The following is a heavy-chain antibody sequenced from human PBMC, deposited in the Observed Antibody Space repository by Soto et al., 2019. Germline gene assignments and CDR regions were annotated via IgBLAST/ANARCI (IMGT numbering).Heavy chain of an antibody. V-gene: IGHV3-30*04. CDR1: GFTFSSYA. Sequence: GESLKISCAASGFTFSSYAMHWVRQAPGKGLEWVAVISYDGSNKYYADSVKGRFTISRDNSKNTLYLQMNSLRAEDTAVYYCARVYIVVVSGAFDIWGQGTMVTVSS. CDR2: ISYDGSNK. D-gene: IGHD2-21*01. CDR3: ARVYIVVVSGAFDI. J-gene: IGHJ3*02.